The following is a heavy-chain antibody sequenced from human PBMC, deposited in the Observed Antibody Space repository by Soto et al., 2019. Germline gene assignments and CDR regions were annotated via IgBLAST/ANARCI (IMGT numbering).Heavy chain of an antibody. CDR1: GDSVSGNSAA. Sequence: PSQTLSLTCAISGDSVSGNSAAWNWIRQSPSRGLEWLGRTYYRSKWYSDYAVSVKSRITVTPDTSKNQFSLNLRSVTAADTAVYYCASPRQGNYDFLSGYYALDYWGQGTLVTVSS. CDR3: ASPRQGNYDFLSGYYALDY. V-gene: IGHV6-1*01. CDR2: TYYRSKWYS. D-gene: IGHD3-3*01. J-gene: IGHJ4*02.